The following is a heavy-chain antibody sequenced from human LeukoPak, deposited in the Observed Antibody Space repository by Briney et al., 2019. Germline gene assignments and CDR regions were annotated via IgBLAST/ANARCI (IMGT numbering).Heavy chain of an antibody. CDR3: ARGPNYYGSGSYYYPRQSYYYYGMDV. J-gene: IGHJ6*02. D-gene: IGHD3-10*01. CDR2: TNHSGST. Sequence: SETLSLTCAVYGGSFSGYYWSWIRQPPGKGLEWIGETNHSGSTNYNPSLKSRVTISVDTSKNQFSLKLSSVTAADTAVYYCARGPNYYGSGSYYYPRQSYYYYGMDVWGQGTTVTVSS. V-gene: IGHV4-34*01. CDR1: GGSFSGYY.